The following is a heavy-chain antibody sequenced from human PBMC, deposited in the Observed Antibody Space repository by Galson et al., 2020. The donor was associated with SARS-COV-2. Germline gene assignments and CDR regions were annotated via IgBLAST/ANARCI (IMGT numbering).Heavy chain of an antibody. Sequence: ASVKVSCKASGYTFTSYYMHWVRQAPGQGLEWMGIINPSGGSTSYAQKFQGRVTMTRDTSTSTVYMELSSLRSEDTAVYYCARDPLPYCDASSCFRGLIDYWGQGTLVTVSS. D-gene: IGHD2-15*01. J-gene: IGHJ4*02. CDR2: INPSGGST. CDR1: GYTFTSYY. CDR3: ARDPLPYCDASSCFRGLIDY. V-gene: IGHV1-46*01.